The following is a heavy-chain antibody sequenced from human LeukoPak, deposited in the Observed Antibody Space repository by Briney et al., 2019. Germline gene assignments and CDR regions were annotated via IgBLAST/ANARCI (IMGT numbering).Heavy chain of an antibody. CDR2: IWYDGSNK. D-gene: IGHD5-12*01. J-gene: IGHJ4*02. CDR3: ARAYSGFSSRGFDY. CDR1: GFTFSSYG. Sequence: GGSLRLSCATSGFTFSSYGMHWVRQAPGKGLEWVADIWYDGSNKYYADSVKGRFTISRDNSKNTVSLQMTRLRAEDTAVYHCARAYSGFSSRGFDYWGQGTLVSVSS. V-gene: IGHV3-33*01.